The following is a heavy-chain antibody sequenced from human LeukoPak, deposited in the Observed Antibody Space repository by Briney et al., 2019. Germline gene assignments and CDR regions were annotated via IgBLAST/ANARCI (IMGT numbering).Heavy chain of an antibody. CDR1: GFTFAGYA. J-gene: IGHJ4*02. V-gene: IGHV3-23*01. CDR3: ANRNYYDNN. Sequence: GGSLRLSCAASGFTFAGYAMNWVRQAPGKGLEWVSAISTGDGTTYYADSVKGRFTISRDNSKNTPYLQMNSLRAEDTAVYYCANRNYYDNNWGQGTLVTVSS. D-gene: IGHD3-22*01. CDR2: ISTGDGTT.